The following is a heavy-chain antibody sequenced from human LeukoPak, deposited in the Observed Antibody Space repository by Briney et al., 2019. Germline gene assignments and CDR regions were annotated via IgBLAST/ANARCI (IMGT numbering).Heavy chain of an antibody. Sequence: SPVKVSCKASGYTFTSYGISWVRQAPGQGLEWMGWISAYNGNTNYAQRLQGRVTMTTDTSTSTAYMELRRLRSDDTAVYCCARGGTVIIDYWGQGTLVTVSS. J-gene: IGHJ4*02. D-gene: IGHD4-17*01. V-gene: IGHV1-18*01. CDR3: ARGGTVIIDY. CDR1: GYTFTSYG. CDR2: ISAYNGNT.